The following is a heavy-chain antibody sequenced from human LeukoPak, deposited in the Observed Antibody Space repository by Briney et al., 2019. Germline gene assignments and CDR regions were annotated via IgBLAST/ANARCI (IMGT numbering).Heavy chain of an antibody. CDR2: ISDGGAST. D-gene: IGHD4-17*01. Sequence: GGSLRLSCAASGFTFSNYAMSWVRQTPGKGLEWVSGISDGGASTYNADSVDGRFRVSRDNSETTLSLEMDSLRVDDTAVYYCAKYMSDGVDDALDVWGQGTMVIVS. J-gene: IGHJ3*01. CDR3: AKYMSDGVDDALDV. V-gene: IGHV3-23*01. CDR1: GFTFSNYA.